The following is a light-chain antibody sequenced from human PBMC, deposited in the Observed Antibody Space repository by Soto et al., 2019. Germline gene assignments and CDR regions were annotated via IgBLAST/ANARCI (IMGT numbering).Light chain of an antibody. CDR3: QQLNSYPQFT. Sequence: DIQLTQSPSFLSASVGDRVTITCRASQGISSYLAWYQQKPGKAPKLLIYAASTLQSGVPSRFSGSGSGTKFTLTISSLQPEDFATYYCQQLNSYPQFTFGPGTKVDIK. CDR1: QGISSY. V-gene: IGKV1-9*01. J-gene: IGKJ3*01. CDR2: AAS.